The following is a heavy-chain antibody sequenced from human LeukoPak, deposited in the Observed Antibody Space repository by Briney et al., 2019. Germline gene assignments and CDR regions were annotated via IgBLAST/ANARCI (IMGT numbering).Heavy chain of an antibody. CDR2: ISSSSGFI. V-gene: IGHV3-21*01. CDR1: GFTFSSYG. D-gene: IGHD6-19*01. CDR3: ARSRGYSSGPYDY. Sequence: GGSLRLSCAASGFTFSSYGMHWVRQAPGKGLEWVSSISSSSGFIYYADSLKGRFTISRDNAKHSLYLQMNSLSAEDAAVYYCARSRGYSSGPYDYWGQGTLVTVSS. J-gene: IGHJ4*02.